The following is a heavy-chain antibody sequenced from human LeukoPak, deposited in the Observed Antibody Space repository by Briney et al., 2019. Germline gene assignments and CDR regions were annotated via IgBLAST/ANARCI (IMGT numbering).Heavy chain of an antibody. CDR1: GFTFDSDA. J-gene: IGHJ5*02. V-gene: IGHV3-23*01. D-gene: IGHD6-13*01. CDR2: VSRFGGTT. Sequence: PGGSLRLSCAASGFTFDSDAMSWVRQAPGKGLEWVSAVSRFGGTTYYADSAKGRFTISRDNSNNTVYLQMNSLRVGDTALYYCVKHVGSRWSNNRFDPWGQGTLVTVS. CDR3: VKHVGSRWSNNRFDP.